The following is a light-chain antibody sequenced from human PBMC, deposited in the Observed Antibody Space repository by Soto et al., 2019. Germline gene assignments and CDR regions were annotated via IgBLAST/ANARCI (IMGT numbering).Light chain of an antibody. V-gene: IGLV2-14*01. J-gene: IGLJ2*01. CDR3: SSYTTSSTLI. CDR2: DVS. CDR1: SSDVGGYNY. Sequence: QSALTQPASVSGSPGQSITISCTGPSSDVGGYNYVSWYQQHPGKAPKLMIYDVSNRPSGVSNRFSGSKSGNTASLTISGLQSEDEADYYFSSYTTSSTLIFGGGTKLTVL.